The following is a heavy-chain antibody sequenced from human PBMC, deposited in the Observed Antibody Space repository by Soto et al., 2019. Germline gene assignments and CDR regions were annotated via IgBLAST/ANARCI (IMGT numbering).Heavy chain of an antibody. Sequence: EASVKVSCKASGYTFTSYAMHWVRQAPGQRLEWMGWINAGNGNTKYSQKFQGRVTITRDTSASTAYMELSSLRSEDTAVYYCARDLGLLWFGGVMTYYYYGMDVWGQGTTVTVSS. D-gene: IGHD3-10*01. J-gene: IGHJ6*02. V-gene: IGHV1-3*01. CDR2: INAGNGNT. CDR1: GYTFTSYA. CDR3: ARDLGLLWFGGVMTYYYYGMDV.